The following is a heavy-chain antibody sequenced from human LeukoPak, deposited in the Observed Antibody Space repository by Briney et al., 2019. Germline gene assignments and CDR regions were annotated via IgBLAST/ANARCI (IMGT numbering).Heavy chain of an antibody. Sequence: SVKVSCKASGGTFSSYAISWVRQAPGQGLEWMGGIIPIFGTANYAQKFQGRVTITADESTSTAYMELSSLRSEDTAVYYCARVPSTGRDFWSGYPFDYWGQGTLVIVSS. CDR1: GGTFSSYA. D-gene: IGHD3-3*01. CDR3: ARVPSTGRDFWSGYPFDY. V-gene: IGHV1-69*13. J-gene: IGHJ4*02. CDR2: IIPIFGTA.